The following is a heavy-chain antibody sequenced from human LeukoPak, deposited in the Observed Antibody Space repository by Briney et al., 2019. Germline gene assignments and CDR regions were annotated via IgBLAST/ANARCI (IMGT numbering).Heavy chain of an antibody. CDR2: INHSGST. D-gene: IGHD3-3*01. V-gene: IGHV4-34*01. J-gene: IGHJ6*02. Sequence: KPSETLSLTCAVYGGSFSGYYWSWIRQPPGKGLEWIGEINHSGSTNYNPSLKSRVTISVDTSKNQFSLKLSSVTAADTAVYYCARDTRDRSDFWSGYYYYYYGMDVWGQGTTVTVSS. CDR1: GGSFSGYY. CDR3: ARDTRDRSDFWSGYYYYYYGMDV.